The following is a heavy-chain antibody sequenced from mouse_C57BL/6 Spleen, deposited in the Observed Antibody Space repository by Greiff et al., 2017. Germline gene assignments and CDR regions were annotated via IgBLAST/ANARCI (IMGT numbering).Heavy chain of an antibody. Sequence: QVQLQQSGAELVKPGASVKLSCKASGYTFTEYTIHWVKQRSGQGLEWIGWFYPGSGSIKYNEKFKDKATLTADKSSSTVYMELSRLTSEDSAVYFCARHEDPAYYDGSSSWFAYWGQGTLVTVSA. CDR3: ARHEDPAYYDGSSSWFAY. CDR2: FYPGSGSI. CDR1: GYTFTEYT. D-gene: IGHD1-1*01. V-gene: IGHV1-62-2*01. J-gene: IGHJ3*01.